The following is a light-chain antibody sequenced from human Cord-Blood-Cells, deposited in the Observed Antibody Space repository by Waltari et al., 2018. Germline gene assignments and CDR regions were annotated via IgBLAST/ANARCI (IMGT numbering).Light chain of an antibody. V-gene: IGKV3-20*01. CDR2: GAS. Sequence: EIALTQSPGTLSLSPGERDTLSCRASQSVSSSYLAWYQQKPGQAPRLLIYGASSRATGIPDRFSGSGSGTDFTLTISRLEPEDFAVYYCQQYGSSLRTFGQGTKVEIK. CDR1: QSVSSSY. J-gene: IGKJ1*01. CDR3: QQYGSSLRT.